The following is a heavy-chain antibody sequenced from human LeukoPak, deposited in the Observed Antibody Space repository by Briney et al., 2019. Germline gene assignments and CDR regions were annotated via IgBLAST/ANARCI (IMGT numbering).Heavy chain of an antibody. D-gene: IGHD3-10*01. CDR2: INPNSGGT. CDR3: ARKRVGGYYGMDV. Sequence: GASVKVSCKASGYTFTGYYMHWVRQAPGQGLEWMGWINPNSGGTNYAQKFQGRVTMARDTSISTAYMELSRLRSDDTAVYYCARKRVGGYYGMDVWGQGTTVTVSS. J-gene: IGHJ6*02. CDR1: GYTFTGYY. V-gene: IGHV1-2*02.